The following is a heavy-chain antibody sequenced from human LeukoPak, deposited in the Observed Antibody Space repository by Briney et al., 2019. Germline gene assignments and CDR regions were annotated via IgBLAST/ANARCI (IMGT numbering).Heavy chain of an antibody. D-gene: IGHD4-11*01. CDR2: ISGSGTST. J-gene: IGHJ5*02. CDR1: GFTFSSYA. V-gene: IGHV3-23*01. Sequence: GGSLRLSCAASGFTFSSYAMSWVRQAPGKGLEWVSAISGSGTSTYYADSVKGRFTISRDNSKNTLYLQMNSLRAEDTAVYYCAKDDRNYGDTNWFDPWGQGTLVTVSS. CDR3: AKDDRNYGDTNWFDP.